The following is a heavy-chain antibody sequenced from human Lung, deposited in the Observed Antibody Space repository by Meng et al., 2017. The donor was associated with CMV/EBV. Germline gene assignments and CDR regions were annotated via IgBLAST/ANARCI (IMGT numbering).Heavy chain of an antibody. CDR2: ISPTTGYT. D-gene: IGHD2-8*01. V-gene: IGHV3-11*05. J-gene: IGHJ4*02. CDR1: GFTVSDYY. Sequence: QVQLVEFGGGLVKPGGSLRLSCTGSGFTVSDYYMSWIRQAPGKGLEWVSYISPTTGYTEYADSVKGRFTISRDNAKNSLFLQMNSLRSEDTAVYYCARDFSLYRTSGVQWGQGTLVTVSS. CDR3: ARDFSLYRTSGVQ.